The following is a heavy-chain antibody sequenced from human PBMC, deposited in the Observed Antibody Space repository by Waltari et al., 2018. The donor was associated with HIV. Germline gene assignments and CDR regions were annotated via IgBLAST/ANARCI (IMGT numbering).Heavy chain of an antibody. CDR2: ISYEGSNK. J-gene: IGHJ6*02. Sequence: QVQLVESGGGVVQPGRSLRLSCAASGLPFSSYGMHWVRQAPGKGLEWVAVISYEGSNKDYADSVKGRFTISRDNSKNKLYLQMSSLRAEDTAVYYCAKDKDSTVTTIFYYYGMDVWGQGTTVTVSS. CDR3: AKDKDSTVTTIFYYYGMDV. D-gene: IGHD4-17*01. CDR1: GLPFSSYG. V-gene: IGHV3-30*18.